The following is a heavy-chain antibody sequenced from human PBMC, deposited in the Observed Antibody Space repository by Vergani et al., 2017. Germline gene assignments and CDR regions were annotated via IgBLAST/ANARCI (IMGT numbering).Heavy chain of an antibody. CDR1: GYTFTGYY. Sequence: QVQLVQSGAEVKKPGASVKVSCKASGYTFTGYYMHWVRQAPGQGLEWMGWINPILGIANYAQKFQGRVTITADKSTSTAYMELSSLRSEDTAVYYCARDATVTYGMDVWGQGTTVTVSS. D-gene: IGHD4-17*01. CDR2: INPILGIA. V-gene: IGHV1-69*09. CDR3: ARDATVTYGMDV. J-gene: IGHJ6*02.